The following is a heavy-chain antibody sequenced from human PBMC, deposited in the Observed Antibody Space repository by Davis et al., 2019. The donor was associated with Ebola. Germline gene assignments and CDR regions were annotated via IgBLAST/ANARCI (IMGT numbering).Heavy chain of an antibody. J-gene: IGHJ6*02. CDR1: GFTFSSYG. V-gene: IGHV3-30*03. CDR2: ISYDGSNK. Sequence: GESLKISCAASGFTFSSYGMHWVRQAPGKGLEWVAVISYDGSNKYYADSVKGRFTISRDNSKNTLYLQMNSLRAEDTAVYYCARAILVVPAAILYYYYGMDVWGQGTTVTVSS. D-gene: IGHD2-2*02. CDR3: ARAILVVPAAILYYYYGMDV.